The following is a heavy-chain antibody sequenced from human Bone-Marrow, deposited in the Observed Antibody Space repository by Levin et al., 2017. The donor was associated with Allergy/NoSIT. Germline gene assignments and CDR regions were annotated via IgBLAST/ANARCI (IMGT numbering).Heavy chain of an antibody. CDR3: ECIAAAGTSVDY. CDR2: ISSSSSYI. J-gene: IGHJ4*02. D-gene: IGHD6-13*01. Sequence: GGSLRLSCAASGFTFSSYSMNWVRQAPGKGLEWVSSISSSSSYIYYADSVKGRFTISRDNAKNSLYLQMNSLRAEDTAVYYCECIAAAGTSVDYWGQGTLVTVSS. CDR1: GFTFSSYS. V-gene: IGHV3-21*01.